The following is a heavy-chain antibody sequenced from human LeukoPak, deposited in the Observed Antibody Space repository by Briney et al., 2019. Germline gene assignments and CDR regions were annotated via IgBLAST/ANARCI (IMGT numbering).Heavy chain of an antibody. CDR3: ARDPGAPYYMDV. V-gene: IGHV3-21*01. J-gene: IGHJ6*03. D-gene: IGHD4/OR15-4a*01. CDR1: GFTFSSYE. CDR2: ISSSSSYI. Sequence: GGSLRLSCAASGFTFSSYEMNWVRQAPGKGLEWVSSISSSSSYIYYADSVKGRFTISRDNAKNSLYLQMNSLRAEDTAVYYCARDPGAPYYMDVWGKGTTVTISS.